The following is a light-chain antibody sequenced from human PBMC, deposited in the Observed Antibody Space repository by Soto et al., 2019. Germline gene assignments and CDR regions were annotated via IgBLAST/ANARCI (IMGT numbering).Light chain of an antibody. CDR1: SGHSSYA. J-gene: IGLJ3*02. V-gene: IGLV4-69*01. CDR3: QTWGTLV. Sequence: QLVLTQSPSASASLGASVKLTCTLSSGHSSYAIAWHQQQPEKGPRYLMKLNSDGSHSKGDGIPDRFSGSSSGAERYLTISSLQSEDEADYYCQTWGTLVFGGGTKVTVL. CDR2: LNSDGSH.